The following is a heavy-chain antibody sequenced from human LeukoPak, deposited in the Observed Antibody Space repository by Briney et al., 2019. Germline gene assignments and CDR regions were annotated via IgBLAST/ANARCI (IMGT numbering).Heavy chain of an antibody. D-gene: IGHD3/OR15-3a*01. CDR2: ISGSGGST. Sequence: GSLRLSCAASGFTLSSYAMSWVRQAPGKGLEWGSAISGSGGSTYYADSVKGRFTISRDNSKNTLYLQMNSLRAEDTAVYYCAKAPQSRGLGTFDYWGQGTLVTVSS. CDR1: GFTLSSYA. J-gene: IGHJ4*02. CDR3: AKAPQSRGLGTFDY. V-gene: IGHV3-23*01.